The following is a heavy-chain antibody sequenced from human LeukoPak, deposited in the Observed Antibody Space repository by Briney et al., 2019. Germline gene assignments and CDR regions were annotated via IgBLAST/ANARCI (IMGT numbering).Heavy chain of an antibody. J-gene: IGHJ5*02. D-gene: IGHD3-3*01. CDR1: GYTFTSYD. CDR2: MNPNSGNT. V-gene: IGHV1-8*03. Sequence: GASVNVSCKASGYTFTSYDINWVRQATGQGLEWMGWMNPNSGNTGYAQKFQGRVTITRNTSISTAYMELSSLRSEDTAVYYCARGTGYDFWSGYYHYNWFDPWGQGTLVTVSS. CDR3: ARGTGYDFWSGYYHYNWFDP.